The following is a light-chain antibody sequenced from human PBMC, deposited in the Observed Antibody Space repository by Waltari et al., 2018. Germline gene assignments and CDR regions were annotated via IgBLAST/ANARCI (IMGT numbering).Light chain of an antibody. CDR2: AAS. CDR1: QRIYSY. J-gene: IGKJ5*01. V-gene: IGKV1-39*01. CDR3: QQTYSIPIT. Sequence: QMTQSPSSLSASVGARVTITCRASQRIYSYLNWYQQKPGKAPKFLIYAASSLQSGVPSRFSGSGSGTDFTLTISSLQPEDFATYYCQQTYSIPITFGQGTRLEIK.